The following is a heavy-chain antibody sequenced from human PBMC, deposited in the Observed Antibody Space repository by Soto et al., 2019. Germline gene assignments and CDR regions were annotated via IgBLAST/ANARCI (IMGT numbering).Heavy chain of an antibody. CDR2: IWYDGSKK. Sequence: QVQLVESGGGVVQPGRSLRLSCVASGFTFSRYGMHWVRQAPGKGLEWVAVIWYDGSKKYYADSVKGRFTISRDNSHNTLYLQMNSLRAEDTAVYYGARGVAVTAVDYWGQGTLVTVSS. V-gene: IGHV3-33*01. CDR1: GFTFSRYG. J-gene: IGHJ4*02. CDR3: ARGVAVTAVDY. D-gene: IGHD2-21*02.